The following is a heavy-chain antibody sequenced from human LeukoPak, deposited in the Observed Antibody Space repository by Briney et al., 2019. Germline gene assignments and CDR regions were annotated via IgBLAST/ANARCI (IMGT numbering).Heavy chain of an antibody. CDR1: GGSISSYY. Sequence: SETLSLTCTVSGGSISSYYWSWIRQPPGKGLEWIGYIYYSGSTNYNPSLKSRVTISVDTSKNQFSLKLSSVTAADTAVYYCAREWANIWPVYRKPSYYSYRDVGGKGTTV. J-gene: IGHJ6*03. CDR2: IYYSGST. CDR3: AREWANIWPVYRKPSYYSYRDV. D-gene: IGHD3-9*01. V-gene: IGHV4-59*01.